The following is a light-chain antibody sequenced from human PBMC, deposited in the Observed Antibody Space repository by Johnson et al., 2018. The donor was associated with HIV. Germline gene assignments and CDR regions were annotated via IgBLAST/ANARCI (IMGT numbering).Light chain of an antibody. Sequence: QLVLTQPPSVSAAPGQKVTISCSGSSSNIGNNYVSWYQQLPGTAPKLLVYENIKRPSGIPDRFSGSKSGTSATLAIAGLQTGDEADYYCGTWDSSLSANVFGTGTKVTVL. CDR1: SSNIGNNY. CDR2: ENI. CDR3: GTWDSSLSANV. J-gene: IGLJ1*01. V-gene: IGLV1-51*02.